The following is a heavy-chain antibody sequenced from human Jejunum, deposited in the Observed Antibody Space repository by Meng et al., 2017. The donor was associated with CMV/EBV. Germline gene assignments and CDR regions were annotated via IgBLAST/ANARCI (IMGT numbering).Heavy chain of an antibody. CDR1: GLTFSRNW. D-gene: IGHD4-17*01. CDR3: ARDVGDYVSGVD. V-gene: IGHV3-74*01. Sequence: CVASGLTFSRNWMHWVRQAPGKGLVWVSRIGPDGTSTSYADSVKGRFTISRDNANNILYLQMDSLRVEDTAVYYCARDVGDYVSGVDWGQGTLVTVSS. CDR2: IGPDGTST. J-gene: IGHJ4*02.